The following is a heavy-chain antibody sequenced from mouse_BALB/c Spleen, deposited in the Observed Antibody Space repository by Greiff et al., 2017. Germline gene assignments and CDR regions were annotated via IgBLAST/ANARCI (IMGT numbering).Heavy chain of an antibody. Sequence: VQLQQSGAELAKPGASVKMSCKASGYTFTSYWMHWVKQRPGQGLEWIGYINPSTGYTEYNQKFKDKATLTADKSSSTAYMQLSSLTSEDSAVYYCARSAMIATEDFDVWGAGTTVTVSS. CDR1: GYTFTSYW. CDR2: INPSTGYT. J-gene: IGHJ1*01. D-gene: IGHD2-4*01. V-gene: IGHV1-7*01. CDR3: ARSAMIATEDFDV.